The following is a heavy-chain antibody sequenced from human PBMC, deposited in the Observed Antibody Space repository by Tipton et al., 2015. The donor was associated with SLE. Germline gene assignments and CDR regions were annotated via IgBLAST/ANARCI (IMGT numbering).Heavy chain of an antibody. CDR1: GFTFSSYE. Sequence: SLRLSCAASGFTFSSYEMNWVRQAPGKGLEWVSYISSSGSTIYYADSVKGRFTISRDNAKNSLYLQMSSLRAEDTALYYCASGGEHYHDAFHMWGQGTMVTVSS. D-gene: IGHD2-21*01. J-gene: IGHJ3*02. CDR3: ASGGEHYHDAFHM. V-gene: IGHV3-48*03. CDR2: ISSSGSTI.